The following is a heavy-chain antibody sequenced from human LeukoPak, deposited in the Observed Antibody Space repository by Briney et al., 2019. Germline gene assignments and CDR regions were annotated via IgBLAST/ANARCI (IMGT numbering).Heavy chain of an antibody. Sequence: SETLSLTCTVSGGSISSYYWSWIRQPPGKGLEWIGYIYYSGSTNYNPSLKSRVTISVDTSKNQFSLKLSSVTAADTAVYYCARLDDSSGYYPASFDYWGQGTLVTVSS. V-gene: IGHV4-59*01. D-gene: IGHD3-22*01. CDR1: GGSISSYY. CDR3: ARLDDSSGYYPASFDY. J-gene: IGHJ4*02. CDR2: IYYSGST.